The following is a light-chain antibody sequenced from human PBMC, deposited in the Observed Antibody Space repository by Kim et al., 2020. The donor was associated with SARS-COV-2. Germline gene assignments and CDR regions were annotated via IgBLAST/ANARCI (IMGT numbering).Light chain of an antibody. CDR1: QSVSNNY. J-gene: IGKJ2*01. Sequence: EIVLTQSPGTLSLSPGERATLSCRASQSVSNNYLAWYQQKPGQTPRVLIYGASTRATGIPDRFSGSGSGTDFTLTISRLEPEDFALYYCQQYGSSLSTFGQGTKLEI. V-gene: IGKV3-20*01. CDR2: GAS. CDR3: QQYGSSLST.